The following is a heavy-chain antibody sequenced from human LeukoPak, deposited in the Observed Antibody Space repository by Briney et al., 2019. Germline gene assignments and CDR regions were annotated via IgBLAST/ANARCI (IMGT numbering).Heavy chain of an antibody. Sequence: GGSLRLSCAASGFTFSNYWMFWVRQVPGNGLVWVSRINTDGSSTPYAASVKGRFTISRDNAKNTLYLQMNSLRAEDTAVYYCASRISSGNYFFDYWGQGTLVTVSS. J-gene: IGHJ4*02. D-gene: IGHD1-26*01. CDR3: ASRISSGNYFFDY. CDR2: INTDGSST. CDR1: GFTFSNYW. V-gene: IGHV3-74*01.